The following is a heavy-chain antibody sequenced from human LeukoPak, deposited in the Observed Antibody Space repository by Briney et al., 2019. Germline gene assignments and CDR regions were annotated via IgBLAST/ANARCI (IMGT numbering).Heavy chain of an antibody. CDR2: IGGGGDIT. CDR3: AKVGNGDY. J-gene: IGHJ4*02. Sequence: PGGSLRLSCAASGFTFSTYAMGWVRQAPGKGLEWVSAIGGGGDITYYADSVKGRFTISRDSSKSTLFLQMNSLRAEDTAVYYCAKVGNGDYWGQGTLVTVSS. V-gene: IGHV3-23*01. CDR1: GFTFSTYA.